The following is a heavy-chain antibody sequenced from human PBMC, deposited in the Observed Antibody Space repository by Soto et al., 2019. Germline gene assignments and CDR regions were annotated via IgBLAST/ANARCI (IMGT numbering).Heavy chain of an antibody. CDR3: VRGGGGGLFDP. J-gene: IGHJ5*02. Sequence: GGSLRLSCAGSGFTFGYSYMSWIRQAPGKGLEWLSYMSPGSRYPAYADSVKGRFTISRDNARRSLFLQMTSLTAEDTAIYYCVRGGGGGLFDPWGQGTLVTVSS. D-gene: IGHD2-15*01. CDR1: GFTFGYSY. CDR2: MSPGSRYP. V-gene: IGHV3-11*06.